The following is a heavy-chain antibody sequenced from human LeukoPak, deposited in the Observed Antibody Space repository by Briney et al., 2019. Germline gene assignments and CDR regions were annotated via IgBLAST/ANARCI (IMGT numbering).Heavy chain of an antibody. CDR2: IYSSGNT. V-gene: IGHV4-4*07. CDR3: ARERGILRGDAFDL. Sequence: SETLSLTCTVSGVSFTTYYWTWIRQPAGKGPEWIGRIYSSGNTNYNPSLESRVTMSIDTSKHQFSLKLTSVSAADTAVYFCARERGILRGDAFDLWGQGTMVTVSS. D-gene: IGHD1-26*01. CDR1: GVSFTTYY. J-gene: IGHJ3*01.